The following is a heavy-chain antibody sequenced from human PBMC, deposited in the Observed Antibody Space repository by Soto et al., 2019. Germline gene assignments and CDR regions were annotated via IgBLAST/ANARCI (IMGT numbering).Heavy chain of an antibody. D-gene: IGHD3-9*01. V-gene: IGHV4-31*03. CDR1: GGSISSGGYY. CDR2: IYYSGST. J-gene: IGHJ5*02. Sequence: QVQLQESGPGLVKPSQTLSLTCTVSGGSISSGGYYWSWIRQHPGKGLEWIGYIYYSGSTYYNPCLKSRVTISVDTSKNQFSLKLSSVTAADTAVYYCARDLAGYYDILTGYYSDWFDPWGQGTLVTVSS. CDR3: ARDLAGYYDILTGYYSDWFDP.